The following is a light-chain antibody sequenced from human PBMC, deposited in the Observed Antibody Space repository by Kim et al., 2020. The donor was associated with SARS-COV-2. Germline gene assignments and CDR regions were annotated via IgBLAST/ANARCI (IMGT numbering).Light chain of an antibody. CDR2: DAS. Sequence: EIVLTQSPATLSLSPGGRATLSCRASQSVRNYLAWYQQKPGQAPRLLIYDASNRATGIPARFSGGGSGTDFTLTISSLQPEDFAVYYCQQRSNWPLTFGGGTKVDIK. CDR3: QQRSNWPLT. V-gene: IGKV3-11*01. J-gene: IGKJ4*01. CDR1: QSVRNY.